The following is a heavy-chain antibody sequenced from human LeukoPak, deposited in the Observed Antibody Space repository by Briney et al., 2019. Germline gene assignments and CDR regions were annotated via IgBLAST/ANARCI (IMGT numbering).Heavy chain of an antibody. Sequence: SETLSLTCAVYSGSFSGYYWSWIRRPPGKGLGWIGEINDSGNTNYNPSLKSRLTISVDTSKNQFSLKLSSVTAADTAVYYCARLRAYCGGDCYSRSWFDPWGQGTLVTVSS. V-gene: IGHV4-34*01. CDR1: SGSFSGYY. CDR2: INDSGNT. D-gene: IGHD2-21*02. J-gene: IGHJ5*02. CDR3: ARLRAYCGGDCYSRSWFDP.